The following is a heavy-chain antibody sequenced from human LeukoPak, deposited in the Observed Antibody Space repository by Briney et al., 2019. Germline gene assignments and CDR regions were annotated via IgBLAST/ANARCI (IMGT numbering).Heavy chain of an antibody. Sequence: GGSLRLSCAASGFTFSSYWMHWVRQAPGKGLVWVSRINFDGSVTSYADSVKGRFTISRDSAKNTLYLQMNSLRAEDTAVYYRARGGGYSYGHFDFWGQGTLVTVSS. V-gene: IGHV3-74*01. CDR1: GFTFSSYW. CDR2: INFDGSVT. CDR3: ARGGGYSYGHFDF. J-gene: IGHJ4*02. D-gene: IGHD5-18*01.